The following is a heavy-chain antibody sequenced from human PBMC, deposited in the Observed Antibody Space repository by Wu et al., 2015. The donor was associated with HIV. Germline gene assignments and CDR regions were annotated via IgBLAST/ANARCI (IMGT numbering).Heavy chain of an antibody. Sequence: VQLVQSGGEVKKPGASVKVACKSSGYIFSDFGIHWVRQAPGEGLEWMGWISAQNGNTKYAQKFQGRVSMTTETSSSTAYMELRSLRSDDTAVYFCARGHYYDTSSSPVYWGPGSRVTVSS. D-gene: IGHD3-22*01. J-gene: IGHJ4*02. CDR2: ISAQNGNT. V-gene: IGHV1-18*01. CDR1: GYIFSDFG. CDR3: ARGHYYDTSSSPVY.